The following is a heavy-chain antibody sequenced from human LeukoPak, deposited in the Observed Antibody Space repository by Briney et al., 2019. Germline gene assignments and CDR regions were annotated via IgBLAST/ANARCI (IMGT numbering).Heavy chain of an antibody. CDR3: AKEDYDSSGYNPPPIDY. D-gene: IGHD3-22*01. Sequence: SETLSLTCTVSGGSIRSSYYYWGWLRQPPGKGLEWIGSIYDSGSTYYNPSLKSRVTISVDTSKNQFSLKLSSVTAADTAVYYCAKEDYDSSGYNPPPIDYWGQGTLVTVSS. J-gene: IGHJ4*02. CDR1: GGSIRSSYYY. CDR2: IYDSGST. V-gene: IGHV4-39*07.